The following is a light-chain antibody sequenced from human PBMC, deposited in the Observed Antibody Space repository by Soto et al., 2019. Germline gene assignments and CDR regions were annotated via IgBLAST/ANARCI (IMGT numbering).Light chain of an antibody. CDR1: SSDVGGYNY. V-gene: IGLV2-8*01. Sequence: QSALTQPPSASGSPGQSVTISCTGTSSDVGGYNYVSWYQQHPGKAPKLMIYEVSKRPSGVPDRFSGSKSGNTASLTVSGLQAEYEADYYCSSYAGSTLWVFGTGTKVTVL. CDR3: SSYAGSTLWV. CDR2: EVS. J-gene: IGLJ1*01.